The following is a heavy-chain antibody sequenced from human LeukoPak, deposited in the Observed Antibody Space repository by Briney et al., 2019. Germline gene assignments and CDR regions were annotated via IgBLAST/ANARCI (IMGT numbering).Heavy chain of an antibody. D-gene: IGHD3-10*01. CDR2: IKEDGTEK. Sequence: GGSLRLSCAASEFSFSTYWMSWVRQAPGKGLEWVANIKEDGTEKYYVGSVKGRFTFSRDNAKKSLYLQMNSLRDDDTAVYFCARSPAGDAWPPAYYMDVWGKGTTVTVSS. J-gene: IGHJ6*03. CDR3: ARSPAGDAWPPAYYMDV. V-gene: IGHV3-7*01. CDR1: EFSFSTYW.